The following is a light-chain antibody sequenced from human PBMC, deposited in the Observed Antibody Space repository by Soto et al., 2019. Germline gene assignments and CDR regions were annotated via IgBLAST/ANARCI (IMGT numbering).Light chain of an antibody. Sequence: QSVLTQPPSASGSPGQSATISCTGTSNDIGAYNYVSWYQQYPGKAPKLIIYEVFRRPSGVPDRFSGSKSGNTASLTVSGLQPEDEADYHCSSYAGRETGVFGTGTKVTVL. V-gene: IGLV2-8*01. J-gene: IGLJ1*01. CDR3: SSYAGRETGV. CDR2: EVF. CDR1: SNDIGAYNY.